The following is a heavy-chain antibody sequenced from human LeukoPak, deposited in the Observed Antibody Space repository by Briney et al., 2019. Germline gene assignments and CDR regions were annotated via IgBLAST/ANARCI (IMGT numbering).Heavy chain of an antibody. CDR1: RFTFSNYW. V-gene: IGHV3-7*01. D-gene: IGHD1-1*01. Sequence: GGSLRLSCEGSRFTFSNYWMSWVRQAPGKGLEWVANIKDDGSQKYYIDSVRGRFTISRDNAKASVFLQMNSLSFDDTAVYYCARRNAGTTWSFDSWGQGTLVTVSS. CDR3: ARRNAGTTWSFDS. CDR2: IKDDGSQK. J-gene: IGHJ4*02.